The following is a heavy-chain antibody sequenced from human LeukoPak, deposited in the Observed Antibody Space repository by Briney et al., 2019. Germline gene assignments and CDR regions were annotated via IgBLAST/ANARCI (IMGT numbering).Heavy chain of an antibody. CDR1: GFTFSTFI. CDR3: ARGHYDTSGYSNYFDY. Sequence: GGSLRLSGAASGFTFSTFIMNWVRHAPGKGLEWVTSISGSSDYIYYADSVRGRFTISRDNAKNSLYLQMNSLRAEDTAVYYCARGHYDTSGYSNYFDYWGQETLVTVSS. V-gene: IGHV3-21*01. CDR2: ISGSSDYI. J-gene: IGHJ4*02. D-gene: IGHD3-22*01.